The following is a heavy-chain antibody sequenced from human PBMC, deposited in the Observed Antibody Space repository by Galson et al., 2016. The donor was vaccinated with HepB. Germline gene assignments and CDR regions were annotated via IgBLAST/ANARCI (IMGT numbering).Heavy chain of an antibody. J-gene: IGHJ5*02. CDR3: AKRPPYNNNWFVGFDP. D-gene: IGHD6-13*01. CDR1: GFTFSTYA. V-gene: IGHV3-23*01. CDR2: ISGNAATT. Sequence: SLRLSCAASGFTFSTYAMSWVRQAPGKGLEWVSVISGNAATTHYADSVKGRFTISRDNSKKTVYLQMNSLRAEDTAVYYCAKRPPYNNNWFVGFDPWGQGTRVTVSS.